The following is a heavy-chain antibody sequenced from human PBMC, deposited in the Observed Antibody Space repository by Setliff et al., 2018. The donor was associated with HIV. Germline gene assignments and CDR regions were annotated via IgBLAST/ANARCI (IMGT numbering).Heavy chain of an antibody. V-gene: IGHV5-51*01. Sequence: PGESLKISCRASGYSFTDYWIGWVRQMPGKGLECMGIIYPGDSETKYSPSFQGQVTISVDKSFNTAYLQWSSLRASDTTMYYCARVSRNLYGHLDGFDIWGHGTMGTVS. J-gene: IGHJ3*02. D-gene: IGHD3-10*01. CDR3: ARVSRNLYGHLDGFDI. CDR2: IYPGDSET. CDR1: GYSFTDYW.